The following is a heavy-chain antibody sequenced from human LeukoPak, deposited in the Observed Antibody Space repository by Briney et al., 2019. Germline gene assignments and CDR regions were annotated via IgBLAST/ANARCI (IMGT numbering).Heavy chain of an antibody. CDR3: ARGRASWYFDY. CDR1: EFTLSSNY. V-gene: IGHV3-66*01. J-gene: IGHJ4*02. CDR2: IYSGGGT. Sequence: GGSLRLSCAASEFTLSSNYMNWVRQAPGKGLEWVSVIYSGGGTFYADSVKGRFTISRDNSKNTLYLQMNSLRAEDTAVYYCARGRASWYFDYWGQGTLVTVSS. D-gene: IGHD6-6*01.